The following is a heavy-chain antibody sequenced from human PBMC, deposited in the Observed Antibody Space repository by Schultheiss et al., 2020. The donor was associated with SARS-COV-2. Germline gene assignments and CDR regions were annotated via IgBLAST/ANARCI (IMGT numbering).Heavy chain of an antibody. CDR3: ARTLKLRAFDI. CDR2: IYSGGST. D-gene: IGHD4-23*01. J-gene: IGHJ3*02. V-gene: IGHV3-66*02. Sequence: GGSLRLSCAASGFTVSSNYMSWVRQAPGKGLEWVSVIYSGGSTYYADSVKGRFTISRDNSKNTLYLQMNSLRAEDTAVYYCARTLKLRAFDIWGQGTMVTVSS. CDR1: GFTVSSNY.